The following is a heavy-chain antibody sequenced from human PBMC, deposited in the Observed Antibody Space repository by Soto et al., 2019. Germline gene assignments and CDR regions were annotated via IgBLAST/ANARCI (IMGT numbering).Heavy chain of an antibody. Sequence: ASVKVSCKTSGYIFTTNAISWVRQAPGQGLEWMGWISAHNGNTNYAQKFQGRVTMTTDTSTNTAYMELRSLGSDDMAVYYCARDPTDGSGWYSDSWGQGTLVTAPQ. CDR1: GYIFTTNA. J-gene: IGHJ4*02. CDR3: ARDPTDGSGWYSDS. V-gene: IGHV1-18*03. CDR2: ISAHNGNT. D-gene: IGHD6-19*01.